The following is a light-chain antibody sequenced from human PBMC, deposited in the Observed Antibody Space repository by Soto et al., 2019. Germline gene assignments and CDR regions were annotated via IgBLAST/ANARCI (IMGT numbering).Light chain of an antibody. CDR2: GAS. Sequence: EIVMTQSPATLSVSPGDIATLSFSASQSVTSYLAWYQQKPGQAPRLLIYGASSRATGIPDRFSGSGSGTDFTLAISRLEPEDFAVYYCQQYGSSPWTFGQGTKVDIK. V-gene: IGKV3-20*01. CDR3: QQYGSSPWT. J-gene: IGKJ1*01. CDR1: QSVTSY.